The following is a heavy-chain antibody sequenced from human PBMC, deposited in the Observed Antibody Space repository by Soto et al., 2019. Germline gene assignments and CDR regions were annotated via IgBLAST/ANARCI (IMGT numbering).Heavy chain of an antibody. Sequence: PGGSLRLSCAASGFTFSSYGMHWVRQAPGKGLEWVAVIWYDGSNKYYADSVKGRFTISRDNSKNTLYLQMNSLRAEDTAVYYCARDFGATVVEANFDYWGQGTLVTVSS. V-gene: IGHV3-33*01. J-gene: IGHJ4*02. CDR1: GFTFSSYG. CDR2: IWYDGSNK. CDR3: ARDFGATVVEANFDY. D-gene: IGHD4-17*01.